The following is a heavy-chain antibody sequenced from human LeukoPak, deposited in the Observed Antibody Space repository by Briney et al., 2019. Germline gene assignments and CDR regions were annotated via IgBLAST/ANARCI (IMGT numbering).Heavy chain of an antibody. V-gene: IGHV3-30*02. D-gene: IGHD6-13*01. J-gene: IGHJ4*02. CDR3: AKDGHSGGGSYYFDY. CDR1: GFVFGNFD. Sequence: GSLRLSCAASGFVFGNFDMHWVRQAPGKGLEWVAFINYDGINEYYADFVKGRFTISRDNSRNTLYLQMNSLTTEDTAVYYCAKDGHSGGGSYYFDYWGQGTLVTVSS. CDR2: INYDGINE.